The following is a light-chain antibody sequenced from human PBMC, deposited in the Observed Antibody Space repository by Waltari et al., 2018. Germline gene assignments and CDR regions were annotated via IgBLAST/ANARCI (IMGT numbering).Light chain of an antibody. CDR1: QSISSY. CDR2: AAS. CDR3: QQSYSTPFT. Sequence: DIQMTQSPSSLSESVGERVTITCRASQSISSYLNWYQQKPGKAPKLLIYAASSLQSGVPSRFSGSGSGTDFTLTISSLQPEDFATYYCQQSYSTPFTFGPGTKVDIK. V-gene: IGKV1-39*01. J-gene: IGKJ3*01.